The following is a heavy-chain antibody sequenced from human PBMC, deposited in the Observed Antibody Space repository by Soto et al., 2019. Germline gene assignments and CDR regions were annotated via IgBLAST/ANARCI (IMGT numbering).Heavy chain of an antibody. V-gene: IGHV3-74*01. D-gene: IGHD2-15*01. CDR1: GLTFSTYW. CDR2: INADGSDT. J-gene: IGHJ3*02. CDR3: ARGHASCNIYDALDM. Sequence: EVQLVESGGGLVQPGGSLRLSFAASGLTFSTYWMHWVRQAPGKGLVWVSRINADGSDTTYADSVKGRFTTSRDSAKNTVYLQMRSPTAEDTAVYFCARGHASCNIYDALDMLGQGTMVTVSS.